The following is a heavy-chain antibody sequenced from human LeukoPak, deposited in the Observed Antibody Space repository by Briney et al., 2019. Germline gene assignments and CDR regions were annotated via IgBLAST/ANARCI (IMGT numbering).Heavy chain of an antibody. Sequence: EASVKVSCKASGGTFSSYAISWVRQAPEQVLDWIGGIIPVFGTANYAQKLQGRVTITSDESTSTAYMELSSLRSEDTAVYYCARSAYGSGSYYIPYYYMDVWGKGTTVTVSS. V-gene: IGHV1-69*05. D-gene: IGHD3-10*01. CDR3: ARSAYGSGSYYIPYYYMDV. CDR1: GGTFSSYA. J-gene: IGHJ6*03. CDR2: IIPVFGTA.